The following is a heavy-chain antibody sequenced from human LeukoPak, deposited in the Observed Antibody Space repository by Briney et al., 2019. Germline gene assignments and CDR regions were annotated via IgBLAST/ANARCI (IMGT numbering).Heavy chain of an antibody. CDR1: GFTFSSYG. Sequence: PGRSLRLSCAASGFTFSSYGMHWVRQAPGKGLEWVAVIWYDGSNKYYADSVKGRFTISRDNSKNTLYLQMNSQRAEDTAVYYCAKEATVSTYYYYYYMDVWGKGTTVTVSS. D-gene: IGHD4-17*01. J-gene: IGHJ6*03. CDR3: AKEATVSTYYYYYYMDV. V-gene: IGHV3-33*06. CDR2: IWYDGSNK.